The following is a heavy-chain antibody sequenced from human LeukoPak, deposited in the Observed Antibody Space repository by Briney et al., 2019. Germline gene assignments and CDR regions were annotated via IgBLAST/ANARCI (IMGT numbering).Heavy chain of an antibody. CDR2: IYQSGST. Sequence: PSETLSLTCTVSSGSIRSNYWSWVRQPPGKGLEWIAYIYQSGSTNYNPSLKSRVTISVDTSKNQFSLSLSSVTAADTAAYYCARHKWDGFNCFDYWGQGTLVTVSS. CDR1: SGSIRSNY. J-gene: IGHJ4*02. D-gene: IGHD5-24*01. CDR3: ARHKWDGFNCFDY. V-gene: IGHV4-59*08.